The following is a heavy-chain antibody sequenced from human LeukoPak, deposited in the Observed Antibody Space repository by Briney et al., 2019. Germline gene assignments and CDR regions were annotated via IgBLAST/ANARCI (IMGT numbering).Heavy chain of an antibody. CDR2: IGSSSSYI. Sequence: GGSLRLSCAASGFTFSSYSMNWVRQAPGKGLEWVSSIGSSSSYIYYADSVKGRFTISRDNAKNSLYLQMNSLRAEDTAVYYCARGSIVVVPAAIWFDPWGQGTLVTVSS. J-gene: IGHJ5*02. V-gene: IGHV3-21*01. CDR3: ARGSIVVVPAAIWFDP. D-gene: IGHD2-2*01. CDR1: GFTFSSYS.